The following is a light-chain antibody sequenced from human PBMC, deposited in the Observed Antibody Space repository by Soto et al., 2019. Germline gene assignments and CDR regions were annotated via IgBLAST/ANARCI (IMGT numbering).Light chain of an antibody. CDR3: QQLSRYPLT. Sequence: TQSPAVLSASVGDTVTITCRASQALSNYLAWYQQKPGKAPDLLIYSASTLQSGVPSRFSGSGSETEFSLTIRALQPEDFATYYCQQLSRYPLTFGGGTKVDIK. CDR1: QALSNY. V-gene: IGKV1-9*01. CDR2: SAS. J-gene: IGKJ4*01.